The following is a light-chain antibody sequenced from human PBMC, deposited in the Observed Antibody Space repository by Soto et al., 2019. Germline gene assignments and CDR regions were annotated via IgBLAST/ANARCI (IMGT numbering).Light chain of an antibody. CDR1: QSVSTNY. V-gene: IGKV3D-20*01. CDR2: DAS. CDR3: QQYGSSPS. Sequence: EIVLTQSPATLCLSPGERATLSCGASQSVSTNYVAWYQQKAGLAPRLLIYDASTRATGISGRFSGSGSGTDFTLTISRLEPEDFAVYYCQQYGSSPSFGGGTKVEIK. J-gene: IGKJ4*01.